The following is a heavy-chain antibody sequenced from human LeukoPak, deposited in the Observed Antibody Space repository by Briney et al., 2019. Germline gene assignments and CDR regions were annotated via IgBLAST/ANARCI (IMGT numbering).Heavy chain of an antibody. J-gene: IGHJ4*02. D-gene: IGHD7-27*01. V-gene: IGHV4-4*07. CDR2: IYTTGSA. Sequence: PPETLSLTCTVSGGSIGTYYWSWVRQPAGKGLEWIGRIYTTGSANYNPSLKSRVTMSLDTSKNQFSLKLISVTAADTAVYYCARGGPSWGLLWGQGALVTVSS. CDR1: GGSIGTYY. CDR3: ARGGPSWGLL.